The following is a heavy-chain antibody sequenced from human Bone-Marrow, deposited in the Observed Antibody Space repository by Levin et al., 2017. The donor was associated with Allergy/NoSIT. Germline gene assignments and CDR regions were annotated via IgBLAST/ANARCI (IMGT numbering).Heavy chain of an antibody. J-gene: IGHJ4*02. Sequence: GESLKISCAASGFTFSSHWMAWVRQAPGKGLEWVANINQDGSARSYVASVEGRFTISRDNGKNSLFLQMNSLRAEDTAVYFCAKYSYRCFDAWGQGTLVDVSS. CDR1: GFTFSSHW. V-gene: IGHV3-7*03. CDR2: INQDGSAR. CDR3: AKYSYRCFDA. D-gene: IGHD2-21*01.